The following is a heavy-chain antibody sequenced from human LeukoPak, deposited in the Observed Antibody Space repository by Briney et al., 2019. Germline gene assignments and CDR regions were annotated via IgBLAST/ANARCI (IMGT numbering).Heavy chain of an antibody. CDR2: ISSSSSTI. Sequence: GGSLRLSCAASGFTFSSYSMNWVRQAPGKGLEWASYISSSSSTIYYADSVKGRFTISRDNAKNSLYLQMNSLRAEDTAVYYCAKSSGTVVGGFFDYWGQGTLVTVSS. CDR3: AKSSGTVVGGFFDY. V-gene: IGHV3-48*04. J-gene: IGHJ4*02. CDR1: GFTFSSYS. D-gene: IGHD4-23*01.